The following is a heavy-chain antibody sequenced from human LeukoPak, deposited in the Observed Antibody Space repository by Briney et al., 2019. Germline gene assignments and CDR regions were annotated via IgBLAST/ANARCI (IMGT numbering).Heavy chain of an antibody. CDR1: GFTFSNYG. CDR2: ISYDGSNK. Sequence: PGRSLRLSCAASGFTFSNYGMHWVRQAPGKGLEWEAVISYDGSNKYYADSVKGRFTISRDNSKNTLYLQMNSLRAEDTAVYYCAKDLLGSGWPFIDYWGQGTLVTVSS. J-gene: IGHJ4*02. D-gene: IGHD6-19*01. V-gene: IGHV3-30*18. CDR3: AKDLLGSGWPFIDY.